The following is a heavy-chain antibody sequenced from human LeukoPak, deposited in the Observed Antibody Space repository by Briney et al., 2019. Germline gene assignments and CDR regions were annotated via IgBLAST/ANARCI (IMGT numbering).Heavy chain of an antibody. Sequence: PSETLSLTCTVSGGSISSGDYYWSWIRQPPGKGLEWIGYIYYSGSTYYNPSLKSRVTISVDTSKNQFSLKLSSVTAADTAVYYCARERGRPYNWFDPWGQGTLVTVSS. D-gene: IGHD1-1*01. J-gene: IGHJ5*02. V-gene: IGHV4-30-4*08. CDR1: GGSISSGDYY. CDR3: ARERGRPYNWFDP. CDR2: IYYSGST.